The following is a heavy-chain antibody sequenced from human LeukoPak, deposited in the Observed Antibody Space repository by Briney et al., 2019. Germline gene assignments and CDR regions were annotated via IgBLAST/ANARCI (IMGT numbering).Heavy chain of an antibody. CDR1: GFTFSNYW. V-gene: IGHV3-30-3*01. J-gene: IGHJ4*02. Sequence: GGSLRLSCAASGFTFSNYWMTWVREAPGKGLEWVAVISHDGSNKYYTDSVKGRFTISKDNSKNTLYLQMNSLRAEDTAVYYCARDNGVWSPSGYWGQGTLVTVS. CDR3: ARDNGVWSPSGY. CDR2: ISHDGSNK. D-gene: IGHD2-8*01.